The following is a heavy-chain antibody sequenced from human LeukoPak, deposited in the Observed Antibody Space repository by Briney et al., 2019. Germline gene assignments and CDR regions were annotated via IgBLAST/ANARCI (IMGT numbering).Heavy chain of an antibody. Sequence: LGGSLRPSCPAPGFTHRRNYMRCVRQAPAQGLESVADSSSGYHTYYAGPALGRFTISRDYSKNTLYLQMNSLRAEDTAVYYCARTAGYSSSWDLSDYWGQGTLVTVSS. CDR2: SSSGYHT. D-gene: IGHD6-13*01. V-gene: IGHV3-53*01. CDR3: ARTAGYSSSWDLSDY. J-gene: IGHJ4*02. CDR1: GFTHRRNY.